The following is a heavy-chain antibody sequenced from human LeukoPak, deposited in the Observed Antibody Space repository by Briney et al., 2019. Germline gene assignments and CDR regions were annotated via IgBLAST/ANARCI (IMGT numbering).Heavy chain of an antibody. D-gene: IGHD4-17*01. Sequence: GGSLRLSCAASGFTFSSYAMHWVRQAPGKGLEWVAVISYDGSNKYYADSVKGRFTISRDNSKNTLYVQMNSLRAEDTAVYYCGREFTYGDYVDYWGQGTMVTVSS. V-gene: IGHV3-30*04. CDR3: GREFTYGDYVDY. CDR2: ISYDGSNK. CDR1: GFTFSSYA. J-gene: IGHJ4*02.